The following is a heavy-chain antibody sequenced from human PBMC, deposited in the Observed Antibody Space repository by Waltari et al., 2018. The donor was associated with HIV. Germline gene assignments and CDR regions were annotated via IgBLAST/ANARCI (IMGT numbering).Heavy chain of an antibody. V-gene: IGHV3-33*05. CDR2: ITYDGTNK. CDR3: ARDRSEGGGYYYYGLDV. D-gene: IGHD2-15*01. CDR1: GFTFSSYG. J-gene: IGHJ6*02. Sequence: VQLVDSGGGVVQPGRSLRRSCAESGFTFSSYGLHWVRQAPGKWLAWVAVITYDGTNKYYAASVMGRFTISRYNSKDPLYLQMNRLRAEDTAVYYCARDRSEGGGYYYYGLDVWGQGTTVTVSS.